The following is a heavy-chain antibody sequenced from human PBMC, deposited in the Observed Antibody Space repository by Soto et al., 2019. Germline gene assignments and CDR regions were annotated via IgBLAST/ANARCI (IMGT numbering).Heavy chain of an antibody. Sequence: GGSLRLSCAASGFTFSSYGMHWVRQAPGKGLEWVAVISYDGSNKYYADSVKGRFTISRDNSKNRLYLQMNSLGAEDTAVYYCAKDDSTAIRYYYYGMDVWGQGTTVTVSS. D-gene: IGHD4-17*01. V-gene: IGHV3-30*18. CDR1: GFTFSSYG. CDR3: AKDDSTAIRYYYYGMDV. J-gene: IGHJ6*02. CDR2: ISYDGSNK.